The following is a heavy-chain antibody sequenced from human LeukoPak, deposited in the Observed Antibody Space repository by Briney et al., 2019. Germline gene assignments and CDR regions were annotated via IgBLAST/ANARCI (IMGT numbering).Heavy chain of an antibody. CDR2: ISSSSSYI. D-gene: IGHD2-15*01. V-gene: IGHV3-21*01. J-gene: IGHJ6*02. CDR1: GFTFSSYS. CDR3: AKATDIVVVVGHSPQTRWDGMDV. Sequence: GGSLRLSCAASGFTFSSYSMNWVRQAPGKGLEWVSSISSSSSYIYYADSVKGRFTISRDNAKNSLYLQMNSLRAEDTAVYYCAKATDIVVVVGHSPQTRWDGMDVWGQGTTVTVSS.